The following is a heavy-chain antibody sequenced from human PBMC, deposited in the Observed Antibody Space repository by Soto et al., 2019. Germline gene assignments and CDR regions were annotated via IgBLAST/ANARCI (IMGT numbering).Heavy chain of an antibody. CDR1: GGTFSSYA. Sequence: QVQLVQSGAEVKKPGSSVKVSCKASGGTFSSYAISWVRQAPGQGLEWMGGIIPIFGTANNAQKFQGRVTITEDESTSTAYMELSSLRSEDTGVYYCARMITIFGVVGTEDYWGQGTLVTVCS. CDR2: IIPIFGTA. J-gene: IGHJ4*02. CDR3: ARMITIFGVVGTEDY. V-gene: IGHV1-69*01. D-gene: IGHD3-3*01.